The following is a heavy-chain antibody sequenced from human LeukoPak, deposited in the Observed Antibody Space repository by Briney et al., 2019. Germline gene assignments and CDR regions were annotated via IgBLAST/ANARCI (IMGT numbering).Heavy chain of an antibody. V-gene: IGHV3-7*01. Sequence: GGSLRLSCAASGFTFSSYWTTWVRQVPGKGLEWVAHIKEDGSEKHYVDSVKGRFTISRDNAKNSLYLQMNGLRAEDTAMYYCARPTVPNSYYGLDVWGPGATAIVSS. CDR3: ARPTVPNSYYGLDV. CDR2: IKEDGSEK. J-gene: IGHJ6*02. CDR1: GFTFSSYW. D-gene: IGHD4-17*01.